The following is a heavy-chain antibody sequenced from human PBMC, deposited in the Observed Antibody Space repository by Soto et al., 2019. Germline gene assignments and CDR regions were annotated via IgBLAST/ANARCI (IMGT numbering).Heavy chain of an antibody. D-gene: IGHD3-10*01. CDR3: VRPRFGEDGGFDYGLDV. CDR2: VFSGAHTDNT. Sequence: EVQLVETGGGLIQPGGSLRLTCAASGFTITNNYMSWVRQAPGKGLEWVAVVFSGAHTDNTRYVDSVKGRFTISRDNSKNMLYLQMNSLRAEDTAIYYCVRPRFGEDGGFDYGLDVWGQGTTVTVSS. V-gene: IGHV3-53*02. J-gene: IGHJ6*02. CDR1: GFTITNNY.